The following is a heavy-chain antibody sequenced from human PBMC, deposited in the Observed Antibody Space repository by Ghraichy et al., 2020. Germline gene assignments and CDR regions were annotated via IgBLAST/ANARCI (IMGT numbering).Heavy chain of an antibody. J-gene: IGHJ5*02. Sequence: GESLNISCAASGFTFSSYGMHWVRQAPGKGLEWVAVISYDGSNKYYADSVKGRFTISRDNSKNTLYLQMNSLRAEDTAVYYCARSRGSGYWENWFDPWGQGTLVTVSS. CDR1: GFTFSSYG. V-gene: IGHV3-30*03. CDR2: ISYDGSNK. D-gene: IGHD5-12*01. CDR3: ARSRGSGYWENWFDP.